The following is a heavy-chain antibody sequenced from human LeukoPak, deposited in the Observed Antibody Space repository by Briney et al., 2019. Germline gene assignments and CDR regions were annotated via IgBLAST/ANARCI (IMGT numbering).Heavy chain of an antibody. CDR1: GFTFSNYW. D-gene: IGHD2-15*01. J-gene: IGHJ4*02. CDR3: ATLHCSGDKCSSYFEY. Sequence: HAGGFLRLSCAASGFTFSNYWMTWVRQAPGKGLEWVANIKQDGSDKYYVDSVKGRFTISRDNAKNSLYLQMNSLRAEDTAVYYCATLHCSGDKCSSYFEYWGQGTLVPVSS. V-gene: IGHV3-7*02. CDR2: IKQDGSDK.